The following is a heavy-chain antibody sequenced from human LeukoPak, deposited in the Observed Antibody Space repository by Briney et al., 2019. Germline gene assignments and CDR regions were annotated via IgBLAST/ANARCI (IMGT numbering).Heavy chain of an antibody. CDR2: INPNSGGT. CDR3: ASSAMTTVTTKGDY. V-gene: IGHV1-2*06. CDR1: GYTFTGYY. Sequence: ASVKVSCKASGYTFTGYYMHWVRQAPGQGLEWMGRINPNSGGTNYAQKFQGRVTMTRDTSISTAHMELSRLRSDDTAVYYCASSAMTTVTTKGDYWGQGTLVTVSS. J-gene: IGHJ4*02. D-gene: IGHD4-17*01.